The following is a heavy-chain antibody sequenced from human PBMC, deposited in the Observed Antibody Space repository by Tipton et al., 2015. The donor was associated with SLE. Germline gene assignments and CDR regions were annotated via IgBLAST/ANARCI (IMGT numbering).Heavy chain of an antibody. CDR2: ISGSGGST. D-gene: IGHD3-22*01. CDR3: ARAMHSSGYSSYFDY. J-gene: IGHJ4*02. CDR1: GFTFSSYA. Sequence: SLRLSCAASGFTFSSYAMSWVRQAPGKGLEWVSAISGSGGSTYYADSVKGRFTISRDNSKNTLYLQMNSLRAEDTAVYYCARAMHSSGYSSYFDYWGQGTLGTVSS. V-gene: IGHV3-23*01.